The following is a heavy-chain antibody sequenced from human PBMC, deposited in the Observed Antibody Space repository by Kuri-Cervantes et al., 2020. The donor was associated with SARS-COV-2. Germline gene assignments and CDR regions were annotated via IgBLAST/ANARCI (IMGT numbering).Heavy chain of an antibody. V-gene: IGHV1-58*01. Sequence: SVKVSCKASGFTFTSSAVQWVRQARGQRLEWIGWIVVGSGNTNYAQKFQERVTITRDMSTSTAYMELSSLRSEDTAVYYCAADSEDPPNFGVVIKFVNYYGMDVWGQGITVTVSS. CDR1: GFTFTSSA. J-gene: IGHJ6*02. CDR2: IVVGSGNT. CDR3: AADSEDPPNFGVVIKFVNYYGMDV. D-gene: IGHD3-3*01.